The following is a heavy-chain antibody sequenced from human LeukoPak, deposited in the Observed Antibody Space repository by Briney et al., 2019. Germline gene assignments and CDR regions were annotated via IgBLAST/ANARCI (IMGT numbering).Heavy chain of an antibody. Sequence: SETLSLTCTVSGGSISSSSYYWGWIRQPPGKGLEWIGSIYYSGSTYYNPSLKSRVTISVDTSKNQFSLKLSSVTAADTAVYYCARHWVTIFGVELYDAFDIWGQGTMVTVSS. J-gene: IGHJ3*02. CDR2: IYYSGST. D-gene: IGHD3-3*01. CDR3: ARHWVTIFGVELYDAFDI. V-gene: IGHV4-39*01. CDR1: GGSISSSSYY.